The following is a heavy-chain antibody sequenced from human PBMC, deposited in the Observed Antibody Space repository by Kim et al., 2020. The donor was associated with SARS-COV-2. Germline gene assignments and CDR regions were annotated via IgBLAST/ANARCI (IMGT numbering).Heavy chain of an antibody. J-gene: IGHJ4*02. CDR1: GFTFSSYE. D-gene: IGHD6-6*01. V-gene: IGHV3-48*03. CDR2: ISSSGSTI. Sequence: GGSLRLSCAASGFTFSSYEMNWVRQAPGKGLEWVSYISSSGSTIYYADSVKGRFTISRDNAKNSLYLQMNSLRAEDTAVYYCARDDGEYSSSSQVEYWGQGTLVTVSS. CDR3: ARDDGEYSSSSQVEY.